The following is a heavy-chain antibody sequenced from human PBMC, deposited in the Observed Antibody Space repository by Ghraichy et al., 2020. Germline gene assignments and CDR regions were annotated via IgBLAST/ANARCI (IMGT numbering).Heavy chain of an antibody. CDR1: GYTLTELS. Sequence: ASVKVSCKVSGYTLTELSMHWVRQAPGKGLEWMGGFDPEDGETIYAQKFQGRVTMTEDTSTDTAYMELSSLRSEDTAVYYCATLRITMVRGVGWEYYFDYWGQGTLVTVSS. CDR3: ATLRITMVRGVGWEYYFDY. J-gene: IGHJ4*02. D-gene: IGHD3-10*01. CDR2: FDPEDGET. V-gene: IGHV1-24*01.